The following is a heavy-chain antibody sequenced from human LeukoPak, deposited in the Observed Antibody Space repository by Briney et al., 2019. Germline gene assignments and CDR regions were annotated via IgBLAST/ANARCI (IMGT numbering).Heavy chain of an antibody. CDR1: GFTFSNYW. J-gene: IGHJ4*02. CDR2: MKQDGSEK. Sequence: PGGSLRLSCAASGFTFSNYWMSWVRQAPGKGLEWVANMKQDGSEKYYVDSVKGRFTISRDNAKNSLYLQMNSLRAEDTAVYYCANSHSYYDFWSGYYGYFDYWGQGTLVTVSS. D-gene: IGHD3-3*01. CDR3: ANSHSYYDFWSGYYGYFDY. V-gene: IGHV3-7*01.